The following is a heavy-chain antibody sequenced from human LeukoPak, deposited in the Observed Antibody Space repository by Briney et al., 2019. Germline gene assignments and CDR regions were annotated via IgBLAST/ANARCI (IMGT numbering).Heavy chain of an antibody. D-gene: IGHD2-21*02. CDR2: ISSSSSYI. CDR3: AMVVTSPPLFVSVY. CDR1: GFTFSSYS. Sequence: GGSLRLSCAASGFTFSSYSMNWVREDPGKGLEWVSYISSSSSYIYYAVSEKGRFPISRDSAKNALYLQRNSVCVLLTAVYYCAMVVTSPPLFVSVYWGQGTRVTVPS. J-gene: IGHJ4*02. V-gene: IGHV3-21*01.